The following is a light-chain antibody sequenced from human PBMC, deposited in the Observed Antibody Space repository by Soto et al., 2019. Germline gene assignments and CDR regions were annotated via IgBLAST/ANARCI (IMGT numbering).Light chain of an antibody. J-gene: IGKJ1*01. CDR3: QQRYSTQWP. Sequence: DIQMTQSPSSLSASVGDRVTITCRASQSISSYLNWYQQKPGKAPMLLIYAASSLQSGVPSRFSGSGSGTDFTLTISSLQPEDFATYYCQQRYSTQWPFXQGTKVDIK. CDR1: QSISSY. CDR2: AAS. V-gene: IGKV1-39*01.